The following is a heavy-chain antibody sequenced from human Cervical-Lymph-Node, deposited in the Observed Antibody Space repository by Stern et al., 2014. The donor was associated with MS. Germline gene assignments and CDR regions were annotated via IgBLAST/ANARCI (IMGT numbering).Heavy chain of an antibody. D-gene: IGHD4-11*01. CDR3: ARDLTVPYYFDY. J-gene: IGHJ4*02. CDR2: IIPGNGNR. V-gene: IGHV1-3*01. Sequence: QVQLVQSGAEVKKPGASVMISCKASGYSFTSYAIHWVRQAPGQRLEWMGWIIPGNGNRKYSQRFPDRVTINRDTFASTAYMELSNLRSEDTAVYYCARDLTVPYYFDYWGQGTLVSVSS. CDR1: GYSFTSYA.